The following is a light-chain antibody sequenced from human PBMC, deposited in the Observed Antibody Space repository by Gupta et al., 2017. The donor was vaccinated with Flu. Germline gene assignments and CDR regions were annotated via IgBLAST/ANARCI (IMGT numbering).Light chain of an antibody. V-gene: IGLV2-8*01. CDR2: EVS. CDR3: SSYAGSNNIVV. CDR1: SSDVGGYNY. J-gene: IGLJ2*01. Sequence: QSALTQPPSASGSPGQSVTISCTGTSSDVGGYNYVSWYQQHPGKAPKLMIYEVSKRPSGVPDRLSGSKSGNTASLTVSGLQAEDEADYYCSSYAGSNNIVVFGGGTKLTVL.